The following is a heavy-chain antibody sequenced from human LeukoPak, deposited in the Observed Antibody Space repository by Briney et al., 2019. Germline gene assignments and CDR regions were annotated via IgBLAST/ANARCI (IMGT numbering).Heavy chain of an antibody. V-gene: IGHV1-2*02. D-gene: IGHD2-21*02. CDR3: AREFMRVTAFDI. J-gene: IGHJ3*02. CDR2: INPHSGGT. Sequence: ASVKVPCKASGYTFSDNYIHWVPQAPGQGLEWMGWINPHSGGTNYGENFQGRVTLTRDTSISTAYMDLSSLISDDTAIYYCAREFMRVTAFDIWGQGTMVTVSS. CDR1: GYTFSDNY.